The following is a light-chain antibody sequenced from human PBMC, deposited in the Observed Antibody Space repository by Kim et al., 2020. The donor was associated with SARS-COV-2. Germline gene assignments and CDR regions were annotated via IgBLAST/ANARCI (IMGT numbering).Light chain of an antibody. J-gene: IGKJ1*01. CDR1: HSVSGNY. CDR2: SAS. V-gene: IGKV3-20*01. CDR3: QKIGDSPRT. Sequence: EVVLTQSPGTLSLSPGERATLSCRASHSVSGNYLAWYQQKRGQAPRLLIYSASTRATGIPDRFSGSGSGTDFTLTINILEPEDFAVYYCQKIGDSPRTFGQGTKVDIK.